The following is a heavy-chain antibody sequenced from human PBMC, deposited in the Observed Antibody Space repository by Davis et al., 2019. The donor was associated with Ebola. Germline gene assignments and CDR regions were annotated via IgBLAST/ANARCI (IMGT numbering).Heavy chain of an antibody. J-gene: IGHJ5*02. D-gene: IGHD2/OR15-2a*01. CDR2: MYYSGST. CDR3: AREGPYKDTILYVVHNWFDP. Sequence: SETLSLTCAVPGGSISSGGYSWRWIRQPPGKGLAWLGYMYYSGSTYYNPSLKSRVTISGDTSKNQFSLKLTSVTAADTAVYYCAREGPYKDTILYVVHNWFDPWGQGTLVTVSS. CDR1: GGSISSGGYS. V-gene: IGHV4-30-4*07.